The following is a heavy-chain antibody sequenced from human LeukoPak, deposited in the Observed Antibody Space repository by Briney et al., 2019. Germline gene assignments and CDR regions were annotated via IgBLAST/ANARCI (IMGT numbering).Heavy chain of an antibody. CDR3: ARGRDGDDY. CDR1: GGSINSSIYH. Sequence: SETLSLTCTVSGGSINSSIYHWGWIRQPPGKGLEWIGNIYYSGSTYYNPSLKSRVTISVDTSKNQLSLKLSPVTAADTAVYYCARGRDGDDYWGQGTLVTVSS. D-gene: IGHD4-17*01. V-gene: IGHV4-39*07. CDR2: IYYSGST. J-gene: IGHJ4*02.